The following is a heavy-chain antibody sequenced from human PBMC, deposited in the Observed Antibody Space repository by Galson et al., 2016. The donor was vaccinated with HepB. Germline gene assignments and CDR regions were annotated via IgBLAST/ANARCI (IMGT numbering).Heavy chain of an antibody. CDR1: GGSISSGGYY. D-gene: IGHD3-10*01. J-gene: IGHJ4*02. V-gene: IGHV4-31*03. CDR2: IYHSGST. CDR3: ARDRSSGSGSFGY. Sequence: TLSLTCTVSGGSISSGGYYWYWIRQPPGKGLEWIGYIYHSGSTYYNPSLKSRVTISVDTSKNQFSLKLSSVTAADTAVYFCARDRSSGSGSFGYWGQGTLVTVSS.